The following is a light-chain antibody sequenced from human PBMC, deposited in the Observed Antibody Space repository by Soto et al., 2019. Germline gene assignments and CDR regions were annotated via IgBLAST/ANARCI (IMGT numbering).Light chain of an antibody. CDR3: SSYAVSDTMI. CDR2: EGF. J-gene: IGLJ2*01. V-gene: IGLV2-23*01. Sequence: QSALTQPRSVSGSPGQSVTISCSGTSSDIGNYNLVSWFQHHPGEAPKLLIYEGFRRPSGVSNRFSGSKSGNTASLTVSALQAEDEANYYCSSYAVSDTMIFGGGTKLTVL. CDR1: SSDIGNYNL.